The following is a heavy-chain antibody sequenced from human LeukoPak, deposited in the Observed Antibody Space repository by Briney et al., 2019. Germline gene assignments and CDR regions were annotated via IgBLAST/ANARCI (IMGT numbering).Heavy chain of an antibody. D-gene: IGHD3-3*01. Sequence: GGSLRLSCVGSGFTFSGQYMSWVRQAPGNGLEWVANIRPDSSAKMYVDSVKGRFSISRDNAKNEVFLQMDSLRVDDSAVYYCAREGYYAGLDVWGQGTTVTVSS. CDR3: AREGYYAGLDV. J-gene: IGHJ6*02. CDR1: GFTFSGQY. CDR2: IRPDSSAK. V-gene: IGHV3-7*03.